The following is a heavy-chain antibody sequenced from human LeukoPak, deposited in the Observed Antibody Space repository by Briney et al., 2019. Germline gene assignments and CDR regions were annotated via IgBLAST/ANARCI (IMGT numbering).Heavy chain of an antibody. V-gene: IGHV4-59*01. CDR1: GGSISSYY. J-gene: IGHJ6*04. Sequence: SQTLSLTCPLSGGSISSYYWSWIRQPPGKGLEWIGYIYYSGSTTYNPSIKGRVTISVDTSKTQFSLKLSSVTAADTAVYYCARGPRYYYDSSDSIPAKDGLDVWGEGTTVTVSS. D-gene: IGHD3-22*01. CDR2: IYYSGST. CDR3: ARGPRYYYDSSDSIPAKDGLDV.